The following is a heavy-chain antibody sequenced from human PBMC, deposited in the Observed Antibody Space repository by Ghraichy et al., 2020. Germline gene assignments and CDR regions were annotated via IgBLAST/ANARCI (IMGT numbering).Heavy chain of an antibody. CDR1: GFTFSSSA. J-gene: IGHJ4*02. D-gene: IGHD2-21*01. V-gene: IGHV3-23*01. CDR2: IRDSGGSA. CDR3: AKGRLHPDY. Sequence: GGSLRLSCAASGFTFSSSALSWVRQAPGKGLEWVSAIRDSGGSAYYADSVKGRFTISRDNSKNTLYLQMNSLRAEDTAIYYCAKGRLHPDYWGQGSLVIVSS.